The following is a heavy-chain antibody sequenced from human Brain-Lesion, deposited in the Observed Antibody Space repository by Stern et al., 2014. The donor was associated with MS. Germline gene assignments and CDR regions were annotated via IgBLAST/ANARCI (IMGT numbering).Heavy chain of an antibody. CDR2: ISWNSGTI. V-gene: IGHV3-9*01. CDR3: ARDITGSSAYFAY. J-gene: IGHJ4*02. Sequence: EVQLVESGGDLVQPGRSLGLSCAAFGFTFDDYAMHWVRPAPGKGLEWVAGISWNSGTIGYADSVKGRFTTSRDNAYSSLYLQMNSLRPEDTALYYCARDITGSSAYFAYWGQGTLVTVSS. CDR1: GFTFDDYA. D-gene: IGHD1-14*01.